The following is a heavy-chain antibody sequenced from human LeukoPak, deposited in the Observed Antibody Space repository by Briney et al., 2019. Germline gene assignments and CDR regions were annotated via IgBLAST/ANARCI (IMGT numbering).Heavy chain of an antibody. CDR1: GFTFRDHA. J-gene: IGHJ6*04. V-gene: IGHV3-30*02. CDR2: IGYDGGDT. CDR3: AKERRGFYMDV. D-gene: IGHD2/OR15-2a*01. Sequence: GGSLRLSCAASGFTFRDHAMQWVRQAPGQGLEWVALIGYDGGDTRYVDSVKGRYTISRDNSKNTLYLQMNSLRAEDTALYYCAKERRGFYMDVWGKGTTVTVSS.